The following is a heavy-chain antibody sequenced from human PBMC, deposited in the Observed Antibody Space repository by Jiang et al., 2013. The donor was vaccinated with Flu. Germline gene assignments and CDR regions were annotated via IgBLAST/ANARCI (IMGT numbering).Heavy chain of an antibody. J-gene: IGHJ4*02. Sequence: EVKSPGASVRLSCKASGFIFTSYEIHWVRQAPGQRLEWMGWIILGTDSTAYSQDFLDRVTISGDTSTNTTYLELSDLTSEDAAVYYCARSLGGLAALPFWGQGALLTVSS. CDR3: ARSLGGLAALPF. CDR2: IILGTDST. D-gene: IGHD2-21*02. V-gene: IGHV1-3*01. CDR1: GFIFTSYE.